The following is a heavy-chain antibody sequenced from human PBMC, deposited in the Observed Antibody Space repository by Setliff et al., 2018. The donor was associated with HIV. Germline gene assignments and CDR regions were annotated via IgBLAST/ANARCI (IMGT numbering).Heavy chain of an antibody. J-gene: IGHJ4*02. V-gene: IGHV4-34*01. Sequence: KPSETLSLTCAVYGESFSAYFWSWIRQPPGKGLEWIGLINHSGSTNYNPSLKSRVTISLGTSKNQFSLKMTSVTAADTAVYYCATGITVAPDYWGQGPLVTV. CDR1: GESFSAYF. CDR2: INHSGST. D-gene: IGHD6-19*01. CDR3: ATGITVAPDY.